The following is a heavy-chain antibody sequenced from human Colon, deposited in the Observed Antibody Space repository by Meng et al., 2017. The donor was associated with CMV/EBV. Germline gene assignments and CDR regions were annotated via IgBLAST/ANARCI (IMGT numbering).Heavy chain of an antibody. D-gene: IGHD2-2*01. V-gene: IGHV3-30*02. Sequence: GGSLRLSCVASGFTFSSYGMHWVRQAPGKGLEWVAFIRYDGANTYSADSVKGRFTISRDNSKNTLYLQMNSLRRDDTAMYYCARVSSISVVPAAGYWGQGTLVTVSS. CDR1: GFTFSSYG. CDR3: ARVSSISVVPAAGY. J-gene: IGHJ4*02. CDR2: IRYDGANT.